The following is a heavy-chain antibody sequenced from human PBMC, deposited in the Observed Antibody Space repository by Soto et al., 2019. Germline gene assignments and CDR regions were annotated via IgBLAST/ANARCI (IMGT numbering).Heavy chain of an antibody. CDR3: VHKGAGDRILDY. Sequence: QITLKESGPALVKPTQTLTLTCSFSGFSLSTNGVGVGWIRQPPGEALEWLALIYWDDYKHFSPSLESRLTMTKXXSKNQVVLTMTNMDPVDTATYYCVHKGAGDRILDYWGQGTPVTVSS. V-gene: IGHV2-5*02. CDR2: IYWDDYK. D-gene: IGHD3-16*01. CDR1: GFSLSTNGVG. J-gene: IGHJ4*02.